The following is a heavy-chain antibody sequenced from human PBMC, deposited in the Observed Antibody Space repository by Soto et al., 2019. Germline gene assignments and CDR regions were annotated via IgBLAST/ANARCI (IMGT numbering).Heavy chain of an antibody. CDR2: INAGPGNA. V-gene: IGHV1-3*01. J-gene: IGHJ4*02. CDR3: ARQRDPYCGGDCYCPVDH. D-gene: IGHD2-21*02. CDR1: GYTFINFA. Sequence: VASVKVSCKTSGYTFINFAMHWVRQAPGHRPEWMGWINAGPGNAKYSQRFQGRVTISRDTSATTVYMELSSLRSEDTAVYYCARQRDPYCGGDCYCPVDHWGQGTPAPVSS.